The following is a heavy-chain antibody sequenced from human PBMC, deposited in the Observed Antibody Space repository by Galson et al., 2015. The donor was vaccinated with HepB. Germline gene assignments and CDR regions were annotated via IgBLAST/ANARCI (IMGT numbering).Heavy chain of an antibody. J-gene: IGHJ4*02. CDR3: ARDGFSSGIYFDY. CDR1: GFSFSSHW. CDR2: INQDGSEK. D-gene: IGHD6-19*01. Sequence: SLRLSCAASGFSFSSHWMSWVRQAPGKGLEWVANINQDGSEKNYEDSVKGRFTISRDNAKNSLYLQMNILRAEDTAVYYCARDGFSSGIYFDYWGQGTLVSVSS. V-gene: IGHV3-7*03.